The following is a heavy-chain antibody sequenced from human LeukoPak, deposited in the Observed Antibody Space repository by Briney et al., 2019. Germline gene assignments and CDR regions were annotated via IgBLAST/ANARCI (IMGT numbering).Heavy chain of an antibody. J-gene: IGHJ4*02. CDR3: AREVVVVAAPDYFDY. D-gene: IGHD2-15*01. V-gene: IGHV1-69*06. CDR2: IIPIFGTA. CDR1: GYTFTSYG. Sequence: SVKVSCKASGYTFTSYGISWVRQAPGQGLEWMGGIIPIFGTANYAQKFQGRVTITADKSTSTAYMELSSLRSEDTAVYYCAREVVVVAAPDYFDYWGQGTLVTVSS.